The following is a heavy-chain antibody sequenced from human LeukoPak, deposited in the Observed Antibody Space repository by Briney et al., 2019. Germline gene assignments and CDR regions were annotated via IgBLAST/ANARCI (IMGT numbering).Heavy chain of an antibody. Sequence: ASVKVSCKASGYTFTSYAISWVRQAPGQGLEWMGWISAYNGNTNYAQKLQGRVTMTTDTSTSTAYMELRSLRSDDTAVYYCARVPTPHIAAAGTLDYWGQGTLVTVSS. J-gene: IGHJ4*02. CDR2: ISAYNGNT. CDR1: GYTFTSYA. CDR3: ARVPTPHIAAAGTLDY. D-gene: IGHD6-13*01. V-gene: IGHV1-18*01.